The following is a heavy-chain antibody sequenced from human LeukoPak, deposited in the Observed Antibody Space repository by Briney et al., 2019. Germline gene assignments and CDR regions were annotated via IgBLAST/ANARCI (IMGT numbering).Heavy chain of an antibody. D-gene: IGHD3-22*01. Sequence: PSETLSLTCTVYGGSTSSYYWSWIRQPPGKGLEWIGYIYYSGSTNYNPSLKSRVTISVDTSKNQFSLKLSSVTAADTAVYYCARHRDYYDSSGYDYWGQGTLVTVSS. J-gene: IGHJ4*02. V-gene: IGHV4-59*01. CDR3: ARHRDYYDSSGYDY. CDR2: IYYSGST. CDR1: GGSTSSYY.